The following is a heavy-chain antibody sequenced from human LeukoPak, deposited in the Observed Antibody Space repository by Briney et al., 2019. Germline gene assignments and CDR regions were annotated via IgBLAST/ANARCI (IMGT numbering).Heavy chain of an antibody. D-gene: IGHD3-9*01. CDR2: ISTSSSYI. V-gene: IGHV3-21*01. Sequence: GGSLRLSCAAAGFTLSRFYMTWVRQAPGKGLEWVSFISTSSSYIYYAESVKGRFTVSRDNAKNSLYLEMNSLRAEDTAVYYCARDHDWDYMDVWGKGTTVTVYS. CDR3: ARDHDWDYMDV. J-gene: IGHJ6*03. CDR1: GFTLSRFY.